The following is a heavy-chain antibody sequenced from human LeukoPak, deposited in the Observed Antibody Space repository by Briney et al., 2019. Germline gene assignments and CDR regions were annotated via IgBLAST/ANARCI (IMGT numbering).Heavy chain of an antibody. J-gene: IGHJ1*01. CDR3: ARLGNAAVANPPH. CDR2: IYYSGST. D-gene: IGHD6-19*01. CDR1: GGSISSYY. V-gene: IGHV4-59*01. Sequence: SETLSLTCTVSGGSISSYYWSWIRQPPGKGLEWIGYIYYSGSTNYNPSLKSRVTISVDTSKNQFSLKLSSVTAADTAVYYCARLGNAAVANPPHWGQGTLVTVSS.